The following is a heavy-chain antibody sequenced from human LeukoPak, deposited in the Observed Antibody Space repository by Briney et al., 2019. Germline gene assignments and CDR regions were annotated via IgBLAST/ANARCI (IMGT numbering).Heavy chain of an antibody. CDR2: NSHSGDS. D-gene: IGHD1-26*01. V-gene: IGHV4-59*01. CDR3: ALGGASSRYFDS. J-gene: IGHJ4*02. Sequence: PSETLSLTCTVSSGSIGTDFWSWIRQPPGKGLEWIGFNSHSGDSNYNPSLKSRVTISVDSSKDQFSLKMTSVTAADTAVYYCALGGASSRYFDSWGQGTLVTVSS. CDR1: SGSIGTDF.